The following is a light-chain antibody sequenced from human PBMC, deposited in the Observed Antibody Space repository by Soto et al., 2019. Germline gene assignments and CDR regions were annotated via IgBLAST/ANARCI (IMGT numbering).Light chain of an antibody. CDR2: DVS. Sequence: QSALTQPRSVSGSPGQSVIISCTGTSSDVGGYNYVSWYQQHPGKAPKLMIYDVSKRPSGVPDRFSGSKSGNTASLTISGLQAEDEADYYCCSYAGSYTLVFGGGTKVTV. V-gene: IGLV2-11*01. CDR3: CSYAGSYTLV. J-gene: IGLJ2*01. CDR1: SSDVGGYNY.